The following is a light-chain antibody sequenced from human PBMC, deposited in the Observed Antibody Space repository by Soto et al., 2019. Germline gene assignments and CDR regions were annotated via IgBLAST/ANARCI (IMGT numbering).Light chain of an antibody. V-gene: IGKV3-11*01. CDR3: QQRSGWPT. CDR2: DAS. J-gene: IGKJ1*01. CDR1: QTVSTF. Sequence: EIVLSQSPDNLSLSPGERATLSCRASQTVSTFLAWYQQKPGQAPRLIVYDASKRAPGIPARFIGSGSGTDFTLTVSSLEPEDFALYYCQQRSGWPTFGQGTKVEI.